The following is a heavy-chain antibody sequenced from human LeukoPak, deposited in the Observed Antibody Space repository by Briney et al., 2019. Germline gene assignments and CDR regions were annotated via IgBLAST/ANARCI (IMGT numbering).Heavy chain of an antibody. V-gene: IGHV3-23*01. CDR3: VKLVGPADY. Sequence: GGSLRLSCAASGFTFSSYWMSWVRQAPGKGLEWVSAISGSGGSTYYADSVKGRFTISRDTSKNTLYLQMNSLGVEDTAVYYCVKLVGPADYWGQGILVTVSS. J-gene: IGHJ4*02. D-gene: IGHD1-26*01. CDR1: GFTFSSYW. CDR2: ISGSGGST.